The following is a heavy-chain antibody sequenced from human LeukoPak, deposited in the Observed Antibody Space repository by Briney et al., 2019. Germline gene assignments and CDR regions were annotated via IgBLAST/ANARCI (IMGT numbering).Heavy chain of an antibody. V-gene: IGHV3-66*01. CDR2: IYSGGST. CDR1: GFTVSSNY. J-gene: IGHJ4*02. D-gene: IGHD2-15*01. CDR3: ARFPVVAATPFDY. Sequence: GGSLRLSCAASGFTVSSNYMSWVRQAPGKGLEWVSVIYSGGSTYYADSVKGRFTISRDNSKNTLYLQMNSLRAEDTAVYYCARFPVVAATPFDYWGQGTLVTVSS.